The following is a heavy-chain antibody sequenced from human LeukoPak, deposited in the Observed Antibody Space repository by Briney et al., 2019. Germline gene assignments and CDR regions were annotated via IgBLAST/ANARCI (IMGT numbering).Heavy chain of an antibody. CDR1: GLTFSSYG. CDR3: AKEAGLFDV. J-gene: IGHJ3*01. Sequence: GGSLRLSCAASGLTFSSYGMHWVRQAPGKGLEWVAYIRSDGSKEYHADSVKGRFIISRDNSKKILYLQMNSLRAEDTAMYYCAKEAGLFDVWGQGAMVTVSS. CDR2: IRSDGSKE. V-gene: IGHV3-30*02.